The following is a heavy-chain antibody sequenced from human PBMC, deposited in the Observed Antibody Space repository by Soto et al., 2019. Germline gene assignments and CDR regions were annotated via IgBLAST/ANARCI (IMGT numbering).Heavy chain of an antibody. Sequence: QVQLQESGPGLVKPSQTLSLTCTVSGGSISNGNYFWSWIRQPPGKGLEWIGYIYYSGSTYYNPPRKSRVAVSVDTSKNQFSLKLSSVTAADTAVYYCAREGHSGYDYIGYYYGMDVWGQGTTVTVSS. J-gene: IGHJ6*02. D-gene: IGHD5-12*01. CDR1: GGSISNGNYF. CDR3: AREGHSGYDYIGYYYGMDV. CDR2: IYYSGST. V-gene: IGHV4-30-4*01.